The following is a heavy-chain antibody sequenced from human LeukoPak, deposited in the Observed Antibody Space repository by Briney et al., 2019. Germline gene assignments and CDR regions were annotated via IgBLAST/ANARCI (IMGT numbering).Heavy chain of an antibody. D-gene: IGHD4-17*01. CDR3: AREMTTVTSYFDY. V-gene: IGHV4-30-4*01. CDR2: IYYSGST. CDR1: GGSISSGDYY. J-gene: IGHJ4*02. Sequence: SQTLSLTCTVSGGSISSGDYYWSWIRQPPGKGLEWIGYIYYSGSTYHNPSLKSRVTISVDTSKNQFSLKLSSVTAADTAVYYCAREMTTVTSYFDYWGQGTLVTVSS.